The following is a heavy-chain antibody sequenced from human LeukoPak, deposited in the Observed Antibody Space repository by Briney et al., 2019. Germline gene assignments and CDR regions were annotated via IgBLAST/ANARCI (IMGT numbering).Heavy chain of an antibody. CDR3: ARDRDLQWLIPSTGYYYYGMDV. D-gene: IGHD6-19*01. Sequence: SVKVSCKASGGTFSSYAISWVRQAPGQGLEWMGGIIPIFGTANYAQKFQGRVTITADESTSTAYMELSSLRSEDTAVYYCARDRDLQWLIPSTGYYYYGMDVWGQGTTVTVSS. J-gene: IGHJ6*02. CDR2: IIPIFGTA. CDR1: GGTFSSYA. V-gene: IGHV1-69*13.